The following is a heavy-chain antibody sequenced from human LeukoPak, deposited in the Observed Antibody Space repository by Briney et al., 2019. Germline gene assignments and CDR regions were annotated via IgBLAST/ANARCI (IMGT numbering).Heavy chain of an antibody. CDR1: GYTFTIYA. CDR2: INTNTGNP. CDR3: ARDAPYYYDSSGYYYVFDY. J-gene: IGHJ4*02. D-gene: IGHD3-22*01. Sequence: VASVKVSCKASGYTFTIYAMNWVRQAPGQGLEWMGWINTNTGNPTYAQGFTGRFVFSLDTSVSTAYLQISSLKAEDTAVYYCARDAPYYYDSSGYYYVFDYWGQGTLVTVSS. V-gene: IGHV7-4-1*02.